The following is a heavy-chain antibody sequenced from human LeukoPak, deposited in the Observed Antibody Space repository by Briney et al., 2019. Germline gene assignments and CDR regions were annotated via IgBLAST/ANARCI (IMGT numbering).Heavy chain of an antibody. Sequence: PSETLSLTCTVSGGSISGYYWSWIRQPPGKGLEWIGYIYYSGSTNYNPSLKSRVTISVDTSKNQFSLKLSSVTAADTAVYYCARDRVEGYCSSTSCYTSWFDPWGQGTLVTVSS. J-gene: IGHJ5*02. V-gene: IGHV4-59*12. CDR2: IYYSGST. D-gene: IGHD2-2*02. CDR3: ARDRVEGYCSSTSCYTSWFDP. CDR1: GGSISGYY.